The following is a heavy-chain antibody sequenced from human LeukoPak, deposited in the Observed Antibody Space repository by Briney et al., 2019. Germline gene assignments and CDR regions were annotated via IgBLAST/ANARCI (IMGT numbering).Heavy chain of an antibody. J-gene: IGHJ6*02. Sequence: PSETLSLTCAVYGGSFGGYYWSWIRQPPGKGLEWIGEINHSGSTNYNPSLKSRVTISVDTSKNQFSLKLSSVTAADTAVYYCARGFRRYFDWLSHGYYYYGMDVWGQGTTVTVSS. D-gene: IGHD3-9*01. CDR2: INHSGST. CDR3: ARGFRRYFDWLSHGYYYYGMDV. CDR1: GGSFGGYY. V-gene: IGHV4-34*01.